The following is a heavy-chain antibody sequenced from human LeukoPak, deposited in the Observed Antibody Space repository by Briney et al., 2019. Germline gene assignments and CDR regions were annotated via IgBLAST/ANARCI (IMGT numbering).Heavy chain of an antibody. CDR3: ARVSWFPGTSYYYMDV. CDR1: GGSISSYY. CDR2: IQYSGST. J-gene: IGHJ6*03. V-gene: IGHV4-59*01. Sequence: SETLSLTCTVSGGSISSYYWSWIRQPPGKGLEWIGYIQYSGSTNYNPSLKSRVTISVDTSKNQFSLKLSSVTAADTAVYYCARVSWFPGTSYYYMDVWGKGTTVTISS. D-gene: IGHD1-1*01.